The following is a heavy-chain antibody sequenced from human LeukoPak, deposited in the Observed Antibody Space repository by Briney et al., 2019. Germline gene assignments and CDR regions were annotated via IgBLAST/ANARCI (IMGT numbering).Heavy chain of an antibody. CDR1: GVTFSSYS. CDR3: ARGGSLVYYDSTNTDY. D-gene: IGHD3-22*01. V-gene: IGHV3-21*01. CDR2: ISSSSSYI. J-gene: IGHJ4*02. Sequence: GGSLRLSCAASGVTFSSYSMNWVRQAPGKGLEWVSSISSSSSYIYYADSVKGRFTISRDNAKNSLYLQMNSLRAEDTAVYYCARGGSLVYYDSTNTDYWGQGTLVTVSS.